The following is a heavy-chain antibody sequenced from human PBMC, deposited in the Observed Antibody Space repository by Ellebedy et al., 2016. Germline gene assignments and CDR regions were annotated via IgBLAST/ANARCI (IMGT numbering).Heavy chain of an antibody. D-gene: IGHD3-10*01. CDR2: IYYTGTT. CDR1: GGSISRYY. Sequence: SETLSLTCIVSGGSISRYYRSWIRQPPGRGLEWIGNIYYTGTTNYNPSFQSRVTISLDTSKNQCSLRLTSVTAADTAVYYCARIGGVSFGERPIDYWGQGTLVTVSS. V-gene: IGHV4-59*01. J-gene: IGHJ4*02. CDR3: ARIGGVSFGERPIDY.